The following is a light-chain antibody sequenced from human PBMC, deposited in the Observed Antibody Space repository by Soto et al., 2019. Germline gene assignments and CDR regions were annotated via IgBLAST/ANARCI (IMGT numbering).Light chain of an antibody. CDR1: QGISSY. Sequence: DIQLTQSPSFLSASVGDRVAITCRASQGISSYLAWYQKKPGTAPKLLIHSASTLQSGVPSRFSGSGSGTXXXXXISXXXPXDFXIYYCQQLNSYPLTFGGGTKVEIK. V-gene: IGKV1-9*01. CDR2: SAS. J-gene: IGKJ4*01. CDR3: QQLNSYPLT.